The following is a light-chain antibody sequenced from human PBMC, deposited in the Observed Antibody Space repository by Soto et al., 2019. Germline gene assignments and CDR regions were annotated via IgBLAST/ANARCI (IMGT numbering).Light chain of an antibody. Sequence: IQVTQSPSSLSASVGDRVTITCRASQGITSYLASYQQKPGKAPKLLLYAASALQTGVSSRFSGSGYGTDFALTISTLQPEDFATYFWQELYSYPLAFGGGTTVQF. CDR2: AAS. J-gene: IGKJ4*01. CDR3: QELYSYPLA. CDR1: QGITSY. V-gene: IGKV1-9*01.